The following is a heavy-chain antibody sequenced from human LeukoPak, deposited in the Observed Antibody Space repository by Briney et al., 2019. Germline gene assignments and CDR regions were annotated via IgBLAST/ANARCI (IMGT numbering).Heavy chain of an antibody. CDR3: AGARWLRPIDY. V-gene: IGHV4-34*01. J-gene: IGHJ4*02. Sequence: PSETLSLTCAVYGGSFSGYYWSWIRQPPGKGLEWIGEINHSGSTYYNPSLKSRVTISVDTSKNQFSLKLSSVTAADTAVYYCAGARWLRPIDYWGQGTLVTVSS. CDR1: GGSFSGYY. D-gene: IGHD5-12*01. CDR2: INHSGST.